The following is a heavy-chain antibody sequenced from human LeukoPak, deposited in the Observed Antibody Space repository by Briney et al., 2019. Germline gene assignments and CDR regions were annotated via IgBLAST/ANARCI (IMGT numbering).Heavy chain of an antibody. D-gene: IGHD1-26*01. J-gene: IGHJ4*02. CDR1: GFTFSRYW. CDR2: IKSDGSGT. CDR3: ARDQDGVGATIDL. Sequence: GGSLRLSCAASGFTFSRYWMHWVRQVPGEGLVWVSRIKSDGSGTWYADSVKGRFTISRDNARNTLSLQMNSLRVEDTALYYCARDQDGVGATIDLRGQGTLVTVSS. V-gene: IGHV3-74*01.